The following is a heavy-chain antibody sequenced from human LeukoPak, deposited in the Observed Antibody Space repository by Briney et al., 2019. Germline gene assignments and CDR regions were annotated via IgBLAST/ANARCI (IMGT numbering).Heavy chain of an antibody. CDR1: GFTFTTYS. CDR2: ITSSSTSM. CDR3: ARTYYDILTGYNPYFDY. J-gene: IGHJ4*02. V-gene: IGHV3-21*01. Sequence: GGSLRLACAASGFTFTTYSMNWVRQAPGKGLEWVSSITSSSTSMYYADSVKGRFTISRDNAKNSLYLQMNSLRAEDTAVYYCARTYYDILTGYNPYFDYRGQGTLVTVSS. D-gene: IGHD3-9*01.